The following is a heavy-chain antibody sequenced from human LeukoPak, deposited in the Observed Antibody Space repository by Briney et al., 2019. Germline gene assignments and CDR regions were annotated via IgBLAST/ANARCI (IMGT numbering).Heavy chain of an antibody. V-gene: IGHV4-31*03. Sequence: SETLSLTCTVSGGSIGSGGYFWSWIRQHPGKGLEWIGYIYFRGSTYYNPSLKSRVTISVDTSKNQFSLKLTSVTAADTAVYYCARDSSYITSSGYYYYGMDVWGQGTTVTVSS. D-gene: IGHD6-6*01. J-gene: IGHJ6*02. CDR1: GGSIGSGGYF. CDR3: ARDSSYITSSGYYYYGMDV. CDR2: IYFRGST.